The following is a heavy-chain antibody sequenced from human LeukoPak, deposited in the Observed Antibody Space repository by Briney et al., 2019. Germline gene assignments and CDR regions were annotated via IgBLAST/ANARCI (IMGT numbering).Heavy chain of an antibody. CDR3: ATSQSSVAGIVGD. V-gene: IGHV3-11*04. D-gene: IGHD6-19*01. CDR1: GFTFSDYF. Sequence: GGSLRLSCAASGFTFSDYFMTWIRQAPGRGLEWVSYISGSGSGKYYADSVKGRFTISRDNAKNSLYLQMNSLRVEDTAVYYCATSQSSVAGIVGDWGQGTLVTVSS. CDR2: ISGSGSGK. J-gene: IGHJ4*02.